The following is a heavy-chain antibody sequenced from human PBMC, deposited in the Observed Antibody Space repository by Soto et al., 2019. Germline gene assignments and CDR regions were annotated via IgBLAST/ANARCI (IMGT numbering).Heavy chain of an antibody. CDR3: ARFEYSSSSRAFDI. J-gene: IGHJ3*02. CDR1: GGSFSGYY. CDR2: INHSGST. Sequence: PSETLSLTCAVYGGSFSGYYWIWIRQPPGKGLEWIGEINHSGSTNYNPSLKSRVTTSVDTSKNQFSLKLSSVTAADTAVYYCARFEYSSSSRAFDIWGQGTMVTVSS. V-gene: IGHV4-34*01. D-gene: IGHD6-6*01.